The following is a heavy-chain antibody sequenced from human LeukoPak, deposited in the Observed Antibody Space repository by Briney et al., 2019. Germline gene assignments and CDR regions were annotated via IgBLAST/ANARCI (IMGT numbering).Heavy chain of an antibody. CDR3: ARFSPFAGWFDP. CDR1: GYTFTSYA. Sequence: GASVKVSRKASGYTFTSYAMHWVRQAPGQRLEWMGWINAGNGNTKYSQKFQGRVTITRDTSASTAYMELSSLRSEDTAVYYCARFSPFAGWFDPWGQGTLVTVSS. J-gene: IGHJ5*02. V-gene: IGHV1-3*01. CDR2: INAGNGNT.